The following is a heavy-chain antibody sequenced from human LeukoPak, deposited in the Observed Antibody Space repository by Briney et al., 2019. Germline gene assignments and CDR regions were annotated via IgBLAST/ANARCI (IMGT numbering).Heavy chain of an antibody. Sequence: RASVKVSCTASGYTFTGYYMHWVRQAPGQGLEWMGWINPNSGGTNYAQKFQGRVTMTRDTSISTAYMELSRLRSDDTAVYYCARGPRAGMITFGGVIAYFDYWGQGTLVTVSS. V-gene: IGHV1-2*02. D-gene: IGHD3-16*02. CDR1: GYTFTGYY. CDR3: ARGPRAGMITFGGVIAYFDY. J-gene: IGHJ4*01. CDR2: INPNSGGT.